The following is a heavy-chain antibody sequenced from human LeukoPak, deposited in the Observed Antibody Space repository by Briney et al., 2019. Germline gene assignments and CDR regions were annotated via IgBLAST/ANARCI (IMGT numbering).Heavy chain of an antibody. J-gene: IGHJ4*02. CDR3: AWSIFSAGYHFDY. V-gene: IGHV1-69*05. Sequence: ASVKVSCKASGGTFSSYAISWVRQAPGQGLEWMGGIIPIFGTANYAQKFQGRVTITTDESTSTAYMELSSLRSEDTAVYYCAWSIFSAGYHFDYWGQGTLVTVSS. CDR2: IIPIFGTA. D-gene: IGHD3-3*02. CDR1: GGTFSSYA.